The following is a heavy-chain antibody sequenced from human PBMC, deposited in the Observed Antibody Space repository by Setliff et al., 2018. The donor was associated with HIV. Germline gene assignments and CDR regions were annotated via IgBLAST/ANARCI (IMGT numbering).Heavy chain of an antibody. V-gene: IGHV4-59*11. Sequence: PSETLSLTCTVSGGSISSHYWSWIRQPPGKGLEWIGYIFYIGSTNYNPSLKSRVTISVDTSKNQLSLKLSSVTAADTAVYYCAREIYGGNSRPFDYWGQGTLVTVSS. CDR2: IFYIGST. CDR3: AREIYGGNSRPFDY. J-gene: IGHJ4*02. D-gene: IGHD4-17*01. CDR1: GGSISSHY.